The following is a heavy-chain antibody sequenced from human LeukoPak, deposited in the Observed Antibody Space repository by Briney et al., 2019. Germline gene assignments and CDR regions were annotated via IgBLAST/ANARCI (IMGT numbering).Heavy chain of an antibody. CDR2: INPSGGST. CDR1: GYTFTSYY. Sequence: ASVKVSCKASGYTFTSYYMHWVRQAPGQGLEWMGIINPSGGSTSYAQKFQGRVTMTRDTSTSTVYMELSSLRSEDTAVYYCARATDYGGNSRDWFDPWGQGTLVTVSS. V-gene: IGHV1-46*01. D-gene: IGHD4-23*01. CDR3: ARATDYGGNSRDWFDP. J-gene: IGHJ5*02.